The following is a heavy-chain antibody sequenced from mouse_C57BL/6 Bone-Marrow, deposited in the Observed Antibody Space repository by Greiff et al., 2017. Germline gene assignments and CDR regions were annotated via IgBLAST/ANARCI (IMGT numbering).Heavy chain of an antibody. CDR3: TFPYYYDY. CDR1: GFNIKDDY. D-gene: IGHD1-1*01. V-gene: IGHV14-4*01. J-gene: IGHJ2*01. CDR2: IDPENGDT. Sequence: EVHLVESGAELVRPGASVKLSCTASGFNIKDDYMHWVKQRPEQGLEWIGWIDPENGDTEYASKFQGKATITADTSSNTAYLQLSSLTSEDTAVYYCTFPYYYDYWGQGTTLTVSS.